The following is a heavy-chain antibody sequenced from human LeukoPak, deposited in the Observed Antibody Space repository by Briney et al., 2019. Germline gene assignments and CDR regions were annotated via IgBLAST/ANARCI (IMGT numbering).Heavy chain of an antibody. D-gene: IGHD3-16*01. CDR2: IYSSGNS. Sequence: PSETLSLTCSSSGDSISTNSYWWAWIRQSPGKGLEWIGSIYSSGNSYYNPSLKSRATISPDTSKNQYSLRLTSVTAADTAVYYCANRGIWDLQIGNLCDPWGQGILVTVSS. V-gene: IGHV4-39*01. CDR3: ANRGIWDLQIGNLCDP. CDR1: GDSISTNSYW. J-gene: IGHJ5*02.